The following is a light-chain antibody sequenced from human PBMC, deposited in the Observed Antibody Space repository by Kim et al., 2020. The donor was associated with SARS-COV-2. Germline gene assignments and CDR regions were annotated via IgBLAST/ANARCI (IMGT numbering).Light chain of an antibody. V-gene: IGKV1-39*01. CDR2: TAS. CDR3: QQTNSASRT. J-gene: IGKJ1*01. CDR1: ENISRY. Sequence: ACVGDRDTSTCRARENISRYLNWYQQKTEKAPKILIYTASSLQSGVPSRFTDSGSETDFTLTISRLQPEDFATYYCQQTNSASRTFGQGTKVDIK.